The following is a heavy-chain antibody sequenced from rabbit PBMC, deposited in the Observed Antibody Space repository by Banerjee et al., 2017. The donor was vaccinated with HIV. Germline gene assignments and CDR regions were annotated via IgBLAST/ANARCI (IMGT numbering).Heavy chain of an antibody. CDR1: GFSFSSSYY. Sequence: QSLEESGGDLVKPGASLTLTCTASGFSFSSSYYMCWVRQAPGKGLEWIACIDGGSSGNTYYASWAKGRFTISKTSSTTVTLQMTSLTAADTATYFCARDTGSSFSSYGMDLWGPGTLVTVS. CDR2: IDGGSSGNT. J-gene: IGHJ6*01. V-gene: IGHV1S40*01. D-gene: IGHD8-1*01. CDR3: ARDTGSSFSSYGMDL.